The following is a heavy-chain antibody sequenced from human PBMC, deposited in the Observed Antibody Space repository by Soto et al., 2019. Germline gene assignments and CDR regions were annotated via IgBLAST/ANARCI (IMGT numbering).Heavy chain of an antibody. D-gene: IGHD2-15*01. J-gene: IGHJ4*02. CDR3: ARGPGGPDGPGDY. CDR1: GYSFTSHY. CDR2: IYPGGVNI. Sequence: ASVKVSCKAIGYSFTSHYMHWVRQAPGQGLEWMGTIYPGGVNIGYAQKFKGRVTMTKDTSTSTVYMELSSLRSEDTAVYYCARGPGGPDGPGDYWGQGTLVTVSS. V-gene: IGHV1-46*01.